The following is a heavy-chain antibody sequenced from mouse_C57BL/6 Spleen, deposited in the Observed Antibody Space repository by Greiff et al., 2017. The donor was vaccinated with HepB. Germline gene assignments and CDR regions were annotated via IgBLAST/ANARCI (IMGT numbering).Heavy chain of an antibody. CDR3: ARSTTTVVADWYFDV. V-gene: IGHV1-80*01. CDR1: GYAFSSYW. CDR2: IYPGDGDT. Sequence: VQLQQSGAELVKPGASVKISCKASGYAFSSYWMNWVKQRPGKGLEWIGQIYPGDGDTNYNGKFKGKATLTADKSSSTAYMQLSSLTSEDSAVYFWARSTTTVVADWYFDVWGTGTTVTVSS. D-gene: IGHD1-1*01. J-gene: IGHJ1*03.